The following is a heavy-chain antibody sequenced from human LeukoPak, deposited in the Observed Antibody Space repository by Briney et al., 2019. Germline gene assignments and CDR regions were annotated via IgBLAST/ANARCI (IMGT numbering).Heavy chain of an antibody. J-gene: IGHJ3*02. V-gene: IGHV3-21*01. D-gene: IGHD2-2*01. Sequence: PGGSLRLSCAASGFTFSSYSMNWVRQAPGKGVEWVSSISSSSSDIYYAESVKGRFTISRENAKNSLYLQMNSLRAEETAVYYCARLIVPAAMLSAFDIWGQGTMVTVSS. CDR1: GFTFSSYS. CDR2: ISSSSSDI. CDR3: ARLIVPAAMLSAFDI.